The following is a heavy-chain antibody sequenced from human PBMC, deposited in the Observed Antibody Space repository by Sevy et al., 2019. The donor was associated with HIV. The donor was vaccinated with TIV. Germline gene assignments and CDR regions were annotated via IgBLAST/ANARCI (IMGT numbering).Heavy chain of an antibody. Sequence: GGSLRLSCAGSGFTFGGYMMNWVRQAPGRGLEWVARVSRNGGTPEYGDSAKGRFTISRDNSQNTLDLQMNSLRAEDTAVYYCAKDVVGGYYDSSGYSDHWGQGTLVTVSS. V-gene: IGHV3-23*01. CDR3: AKDVVGGYYDSSGYSDH. D-gene: IGHD3-22*01. CDR1: GFTFGGYM. CDR2: VSRNGGTP. J-gene: IGHJ4*02.